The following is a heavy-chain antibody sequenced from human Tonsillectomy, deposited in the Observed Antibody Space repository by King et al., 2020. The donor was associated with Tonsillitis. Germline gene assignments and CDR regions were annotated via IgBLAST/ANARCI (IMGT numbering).Heavy chain of an antibody. CDR1: GGSISSGDYY. Sequence: VQLQESGPGLVKPSQTLSLTCTVSGGSISSGDYYWSWIRQPPGKGLEWIGYIYYSGSTYYNPSLKSRVTISVDTSKNQFSLKLSSVTAADTAVYYCARDGGYCGGDCYSDWYFDLWGRGTLVTVSS. CDR2: IYYSGST. D-gene: IGHD2-21*02. J-gene: IGHJ2*01. V-gene: IGHV4-30-4*01. CDR3: ARDGGYCGGDCYSDWYFDL.